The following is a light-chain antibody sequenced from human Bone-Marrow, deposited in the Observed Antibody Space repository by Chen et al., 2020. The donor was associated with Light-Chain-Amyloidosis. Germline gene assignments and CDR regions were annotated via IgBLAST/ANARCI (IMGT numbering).Light chain of an antibody. Sequence: DIRMTQSPSTLSASVGDRVTITCRASQNIGDWLAWFQQKQGKAPKLLISKGSNLESGVPSRFTGSGSGTEFTLTINSLQPDDFATYFCQQYRSFTFTFGQGTKL. CDR3: QQYRSFTFT. V-gene: IGKV1-5*03. CDR2: KGS. CDR1: QNIGDW. J-gene: IGKJ2*01.